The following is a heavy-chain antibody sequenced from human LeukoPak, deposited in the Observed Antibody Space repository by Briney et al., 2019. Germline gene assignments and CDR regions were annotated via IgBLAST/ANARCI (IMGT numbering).Heavy chain of an antibody. CDR2: IYYSGST. CDR1: GCSISSGDYY. J-gene: IGHJ3*02. Sequence: PSETLSLTCPVSGCSISSGDYYWSWIRQPPGKGLEWIGYIYYSGSTNYNPSLKSRVTISVDTSKNQFSLKLSSVTAADTAVYYCAGDSQYYYDSSGYSLDAFDIWGQGTMVTVSS. D-gene: IGHD3-22*01. V-gene: IGHV4-61*08. CDR3: AGDSQYYYDSSGYSLDAFDI.